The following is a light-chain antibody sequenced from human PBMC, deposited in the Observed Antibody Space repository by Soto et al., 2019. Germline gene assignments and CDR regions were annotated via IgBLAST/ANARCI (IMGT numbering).Light chain of an antibody. CDR1: QSLNNY. Sequence: IQITQSPSTRSSSVPDRITITCRASQSLNNYVAWYQQKPGKAPKLLIYDASTLERGVPSRFSGTGSGTEFTLTISSLQPDDFATYYCQQYHRSSITFGQGTRLEIK. CDR2: DAS. J-gene: IGKJ5*01. CDR3: QQYHRSSIT. V-gene: IGKV1-5*01.